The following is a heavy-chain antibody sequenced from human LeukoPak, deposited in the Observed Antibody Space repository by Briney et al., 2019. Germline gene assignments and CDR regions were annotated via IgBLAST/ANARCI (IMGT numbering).Heavy chain of an antibody. Sequence: GGSLRLSCAASEFTFRNYAMSWVRQAPGKGLEWGSAISGSGGTTYYADSVKGRFTISRENSRNTLYLKINSLRAEDTAVYYFTKDYSGVDIGIINWGQGTLVTVSS. D-gene: IGHD5-12*01. CDR1: EFTFRNYA. CDR3: TKDYSGVDIGIIN. V-gene: IGHV3-23*01. J-gene: IGHJ4*02. CDR2: ISGSGGTT.